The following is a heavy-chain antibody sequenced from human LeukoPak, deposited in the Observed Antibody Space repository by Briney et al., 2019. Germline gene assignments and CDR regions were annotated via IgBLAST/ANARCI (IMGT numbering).Heavy chain of an antibody. V-gene: IGHV4-59*01. J-gene: IGHJ6*02. D-gene: IGHD5-12*01. CDR2: IYYSGST. CDR3: ARADTSGPYYYYGMDV. CDR1: GGSISSYY. Sequence: SDTLSLTCTVSGGSISSYYWSWIRQPPGKGLEWIGYIYYSGSTNYNPSLKSRVTISVDTSKNQFSLRLSSVTAADTAVYYCARADTSGPYYYYGMDVWGQGTKVIVSS.